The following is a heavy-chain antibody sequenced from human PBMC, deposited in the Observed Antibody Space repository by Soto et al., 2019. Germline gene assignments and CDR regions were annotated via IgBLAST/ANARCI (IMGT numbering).Heavy chain of an antibody. Sequence: QLQLQESGPGLVKPSETLSLTCTVSGGSISNSSYYWGCIRQPPGKGLEWIGHIYYTGTSYSNTSLKGRVTLSVDTSKNQFSLKLHSMTAADTAVFYCTRLQRRWLSSDSWGQGTLVTVSS. CDR1: GGSISNSSYY. D-gene: IGHD5-12*01. J-gene: IGHJ4*02. CDR3: TRLQRRWLSSDS. CDR2: IYYTGTS. V-gene: IGHV4-39*01.